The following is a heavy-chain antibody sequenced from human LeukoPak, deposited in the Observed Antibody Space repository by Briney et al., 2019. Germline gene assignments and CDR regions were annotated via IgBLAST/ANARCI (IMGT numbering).Heavy chain of an antibody. Sequence: MTSETLSLTCAVYGGSFSGYYWSWIRQPPGKGLEWIGEINHSGSTNYNPSLKSRVTISVDTSKNQFSLKLSSVTAADTAVYYCAGRSYDFWSGYPDLYGMDVWGQGTLVTVSS. CDR3: AGRSYDFWSGYPDLYGMDV. V-gene: IGHV4-34*01. J-gene: IGHJ6*02. CDR2: INHSGST. CDR1: GGSFSGYY. D-gene: IGHD3-3*01.